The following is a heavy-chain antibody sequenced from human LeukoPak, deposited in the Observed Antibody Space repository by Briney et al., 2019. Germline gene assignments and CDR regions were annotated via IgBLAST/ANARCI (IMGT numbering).Heavy chain of an antibody. D-gene: IGHD2-2*01. CDR3: AREWYCSSTSCHYYFEY. CDR2: MHHSGKA. CDR1: GGSISGYY. J-gene: IGHJ4*02. Sequence: KTPETLSLTCTVSGGSISGYYWGWIRQPPGKGLEWIGSMHHSGKAYYNPSLRSRVTISLDTSKNQLSVNLISVTAADTAVYYCAREWYCSSTSCHYYFEYWGQGTLVTVSS. V-gene: IGHV4-38-2*02.